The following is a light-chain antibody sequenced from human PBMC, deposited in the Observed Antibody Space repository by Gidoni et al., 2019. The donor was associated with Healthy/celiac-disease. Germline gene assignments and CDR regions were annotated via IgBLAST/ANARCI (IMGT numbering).Light chain of an antibody. Sequence: EIVLTQSPGTLSLSPGERATLSCRASQSVSSSHLAWYQQKPGQAPRLLNYGASSRATGIPDRVSGSGSGTDFTLTISRLEPEDFAVYYWQQYGSSPRTFGQGTKVEIK. CDR2: GAS. CDR1: QSVSSSH. J-gene: IGKJ1*01. V-gene: IGKV3-20*01. CDR3: QQYGSSPRT.